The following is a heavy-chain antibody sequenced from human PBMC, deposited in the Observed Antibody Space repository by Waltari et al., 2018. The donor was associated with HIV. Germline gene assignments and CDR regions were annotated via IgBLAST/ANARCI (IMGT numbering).Heavy chain of an antibody. CDR3: ARVDDCSSTSCYTPGANWFDP. CDR1: GYTFTSYG. V-gene: IGHV1-18*01. CDR2: ISAYNGNT. J-gene: IGHJ5*02. Sequence: QVQLVQSGAEVKKPGASVKVSCKASGYTFTSYGISWVRQAPGQGLEWMGWISAYNGNTNYAQKLQCRVTMTTDTSTSTAYMELRSLRSDDTAVYYCARVDDCSSTSCYTPGANWFDPWGQGTLVTVSS. D-gene: IGHD2-2*02.